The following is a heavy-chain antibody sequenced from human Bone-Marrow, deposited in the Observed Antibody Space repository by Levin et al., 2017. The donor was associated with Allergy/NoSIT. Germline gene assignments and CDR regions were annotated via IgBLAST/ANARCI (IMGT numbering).Heavy chain of an antibody. CDR2: VSYDGKNQ. Sequence: GGSLRLSCVGSGFSFSDHGIHWVRQAPGKGLEWVSVVSYDGKNQFYAHSVKGRFTMSRDNSKNTVYLHLSSLRAEDTPLYYCAREGGSRRHDFDSWGQGVLVTVS. V-gene: IGHV3-30*03. J-gene: IGHJ4*02. CDR3: AREGGSRRHDFDS. D-gene: IGHD1-1*01. CDR1: GFSFSDHG.